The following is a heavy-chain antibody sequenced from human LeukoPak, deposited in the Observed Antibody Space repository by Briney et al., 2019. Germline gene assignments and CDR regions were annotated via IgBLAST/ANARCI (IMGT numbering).Heavy chain of an antibody. CDR3: ARDFADPSVNYYYGMDV. CDR2: ISSSGSTI. V-gene: IGHV3-48*03. J-gene: IGHJ6*02. D-gene: IGHD2-21*01. Sequence: GGSLRLSCAASGFTFSSYEMNWVRQAPGKGLEWVSYISSSGSTIYYADPVKGRFTISRDNAKNSLYLQMNSLRAEDTAVYYCARDFADPSVNYYYGMDVWGQGTTVTVSS. CDR1: GFTFSSYE.